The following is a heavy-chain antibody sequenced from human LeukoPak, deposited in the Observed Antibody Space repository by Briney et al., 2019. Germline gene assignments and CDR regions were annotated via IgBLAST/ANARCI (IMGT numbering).Heavy chain of an antibody. J-gene: IGHJ6*03. CDR3: ASGYSYYYYYMDV. CDR2: IYYSGST. CDR1: GGSTSSYY. V-gene: IGHV4-59*01. Sequence: PSETLSLTCTVSGGSTSSYYWSWIRQPPGKGLEWIGYIYYSGSTNYNPSLKSRVTISLDTSKNQFSLRLSSVTAADTAVYYCASGYSYYYYYMDVWGKGTTVTVSS. D-gene: IGHD5-18*01.